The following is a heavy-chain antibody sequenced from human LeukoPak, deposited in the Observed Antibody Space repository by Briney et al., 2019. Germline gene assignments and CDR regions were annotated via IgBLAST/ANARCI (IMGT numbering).Heavy chain of an antibody. CDR3: ARVDKYLRGHFDY. V-gene: IGHV1-69*13. Sequence: ASVKVSCKASGGTFSSYAISWVRQAPGQGLEWMGGIIPIFGTANYAQKFQGRVTITADESTSTAYMELSSLRSEDTAVYYCARVDKYLRGHFDYWGQGTLVTVSS. D-gene: IGHD3-16*01. CDR1: GGTFSSYA. J-gene: IGHJ4*02. CDR2: IIPIFGTA.